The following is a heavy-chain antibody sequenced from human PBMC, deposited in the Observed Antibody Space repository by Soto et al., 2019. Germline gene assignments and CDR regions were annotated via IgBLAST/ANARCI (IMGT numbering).Heavy chain of an antibody. J-gene: IGHJ4*02. V-gene: IGHV2-26*01. CDR2: IFSNDAK. Sequence: QVTLKESGPVLVKPTETLTLTCTVSGFSLSNARMSVSWIRQPPGKALEWLAHIFSNDAKSYSASLKSKLTISKETAKSQVVLTMPNMPPVETAEYNCARIRGWGWLGPNDYWGQGTLVTVSS. CDR1: GFSLSNARMS. D-gene: IGHD3-10*01. CDR3: ARIRGWGWLGPNDY.